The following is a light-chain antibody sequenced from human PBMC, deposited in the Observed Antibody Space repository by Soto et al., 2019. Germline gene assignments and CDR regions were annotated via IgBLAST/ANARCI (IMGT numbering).Light chain of an antibody. CDR3: QSYDSSLSGSEV. V-gene: IGLV1-40*01. CDR1: SSNIGAGYD. Sequence: QSVLTQPPSVSGAPGQRVTISCTGSSSNIGAGYDVHWYQQLPGTAPKLLIYGNSNRPSGVPDRFSGSKSGTSASLAITGLEAEDEDDYYCQSYDSSLSGSEVFGGGTKLTVL. J-gene: IGLJ2*01. CDR2: GNS.